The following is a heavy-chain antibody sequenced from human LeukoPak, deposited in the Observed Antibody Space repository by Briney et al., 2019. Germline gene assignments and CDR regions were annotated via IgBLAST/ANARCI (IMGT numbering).Heavy chain of an antibody. CDR2: ISSSGSTI. CDR1: GFTFSSYE. CDR3: ARDDSYYDFWSGYLQY. V-gene: IGHV3-48*03. Sequence: GGSLRLSCAASGFTFSSYEMTWVRQAPGKGLEWVSYISSSGSTIYYADSVKGRFTIPRDNAKNSLYLQMNSLRAEDTAVYYCARDDSYYDFWSGYLQYWGQGTLVTVSS. D-gene: IGHD3-3*01. J-gene: IGHJ4*02.